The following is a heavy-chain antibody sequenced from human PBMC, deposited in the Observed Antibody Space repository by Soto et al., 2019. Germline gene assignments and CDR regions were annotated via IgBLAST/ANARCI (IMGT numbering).Heavy chain of an antibody. Sequence: QVQLVESGGGVVQPGRSLRLSCAASGFTFSSYAMHWVRQAPGKGLEWVAVISYDGSNKYYADSVKGRFTISRDNSKNTLYLQMNSLRAEDTAVYYCARDPPWANSSSWYYPDYWGQGTLVTVSS. CDR3: ARDPPWANSSSWYYPDY. V-gene: IGHV3-30-3*01. CDR1: GFTFSSYA. CDR2: ISYDGSNK. J-gene: IGHJ4*02. D-gene: IGHD6-13*01.